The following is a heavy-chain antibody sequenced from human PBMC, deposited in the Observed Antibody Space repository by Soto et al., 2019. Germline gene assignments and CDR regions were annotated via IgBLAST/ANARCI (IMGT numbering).Heavy chain of an antibody. CDR2: ITDTGGDA. V-gene: IGHV3-21*04. CDR1: GFTFTRYS. D-gene: IGHD3-10*01. CDR3: ARGSTDSYPGSRIFDF. Sequence: GGSLRLSCAASGFTFTRYSMNWVRQAPGEGLQWVSTITDTGGDAKYADSVRGRFVISRDNSKKTLYLQMTSLTAEDSAMYYCARGSTDSYPGSRIFDFWGRGTLVTVSS. J-gene: IGHJ4*02.